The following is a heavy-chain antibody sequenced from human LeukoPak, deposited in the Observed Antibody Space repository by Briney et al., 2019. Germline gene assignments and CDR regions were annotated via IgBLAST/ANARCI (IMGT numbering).Heavy chain of an antibody. CDR3: ARAGGSYTFDS. CDR1: GGSISTYY. V-gene: IGHV4-59*01. D-gene: IGHD1-26*01. CDR2: LYFSGGT. Sequence: PSETLSLTCTVSGGSISTYYWGWIRQPPGKGLEWIGYLYFSGGTDYNPSLKSRVTISVDTSKNPFSLKLSSVTAADTAVYYCARAGGSYTFDSWGQGTLVTVSS. J-gene: IGHJ4*02.